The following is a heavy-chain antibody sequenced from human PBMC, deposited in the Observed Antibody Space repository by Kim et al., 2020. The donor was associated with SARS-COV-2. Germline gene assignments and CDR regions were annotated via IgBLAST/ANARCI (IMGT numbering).Heavy chain of an antibody. V-gene: IGHV4-39*01. CDR2: IYYSGST. CDR1: GGSISSSSYY. CDR3: ARQRPPFYDYVWGSYRYPFDY. Sequence: SETLSLTCTVSGGSISSSSYYWGWIRQPPGKGLEWIGSIYYSGSTYYNPSLKSRDTISVDTSKNQFSLKLSSVTAADTAVYYCARQRPPFYDYVWGSYRYPFDYWGQGTLVTVSS. D-gene: IGHD3-16*02. J-gene: IGHJ4*02.